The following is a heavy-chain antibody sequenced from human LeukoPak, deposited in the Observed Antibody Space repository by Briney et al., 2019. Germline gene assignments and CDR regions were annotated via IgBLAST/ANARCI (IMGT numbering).Heavy chain of an antibody. Sequence: SVKVSCKASGGTFSSYAISWVRQAPGQGLEWMGGIIPIFGTANYAQKFQGRVTITADESTSTAYMELSSLRSEDTAVYYCARRLYCSSTSCYSSSYYYYGMDVWGQGTTVTVSS. V-gene: IGHV1-69*13. CDR2: IIPIFGTA. CDR3: ARRLYCSSTSCYSSSYYYYGMDV. D-gene: IGHD2-2*01. CDR1: GGTFSSYA. J-gene: IGHJ6*02.